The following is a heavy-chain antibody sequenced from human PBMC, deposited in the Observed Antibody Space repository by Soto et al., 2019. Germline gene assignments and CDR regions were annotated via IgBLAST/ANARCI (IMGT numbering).Heavy chain of an antibody. J-gene: IGHJ3*02. CDR2: IYYSGST. Sequence: QVQLQESGPGLVKPSQTLSLTCTVSGGSISSGGYYWSWIRQHPGKGLEWIGYIYYSGSTYYKPSLKSRVTISVDTSKNQFSLKLSSVTAADTAVYYCAREQKRGYSYGYRNDAFDIWGQGTMVTVSS. V-gene: IGHV4-31*03. CDR3: AREQKRGYSYGYRNDAFDI. D-gene: IGHD5-18*01. CDR1: GGSISSGGYY.